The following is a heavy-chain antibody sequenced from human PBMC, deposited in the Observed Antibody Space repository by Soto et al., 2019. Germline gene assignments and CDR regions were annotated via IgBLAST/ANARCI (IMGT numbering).Heavy chain of an antibody. Sequence: VGSLRLSCAASGFTFSSYAMSWVRQAPGKGLEWVSAISGSGGSTYYADSVKGRFTISRDNSKNTLYLQMNSLRAEDTAVYYCAKASPPDLPPRTPDIVATIPRYYYYYYGMDVWGQGTTVTVSS. D-gene: IGHD5-12*01. CDR2: ISGSGGST. CDR1: GFTFSSYA. J-gene: IGHJ6*02. V-gene: IGHV3-23*01. CDR3: AKASPPDLPPRTPDIVATIPRYYYYYYGMDV.